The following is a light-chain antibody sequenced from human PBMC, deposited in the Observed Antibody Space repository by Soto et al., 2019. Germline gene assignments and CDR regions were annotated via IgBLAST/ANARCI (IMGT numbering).Light chain of an antibody. J-gene: IGLJ1*01. CDR2: DVS. Sequence: QSALTQPASVSGSPGQSITISCTGTSSDVGGYNYVSWYQQHPGKAPKLMIFDVSNRPSGVSNRFSGSKSGNTASLTISGLQAEDEAYYYCSSYTSSSSTRVFVTGTK. V-gene: IGLV2-14*01. CDR3: SSYTSSSSTRV. CDR1: SSDVGGYNY.